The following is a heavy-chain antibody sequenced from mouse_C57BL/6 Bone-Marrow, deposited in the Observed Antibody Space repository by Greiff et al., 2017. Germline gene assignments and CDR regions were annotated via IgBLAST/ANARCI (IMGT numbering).Heavy chain of an antibody. V-gene: IGHV1-81*01. Sequence: QVQLQQSGAELARPGASVKLSCKASGYTFTSYGISWVKQRTGQGLEWIGEIYPRSGNTYYNEKFKGKATLTADKSSSTAYMELRSLTSEDSAVYFCARGDYYGPVKPYFDYWGQGTTLTVSS. CDR2: IYPRSGNT. CDR1: GYTFTSYG. CDR3: ARGDYYGPVKPYFDY. D-gene: IGHD1-1*01. J-gene: IGHJ2*01.